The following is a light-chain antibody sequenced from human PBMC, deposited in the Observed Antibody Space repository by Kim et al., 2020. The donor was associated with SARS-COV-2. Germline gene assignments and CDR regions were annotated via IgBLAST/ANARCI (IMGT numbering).Light chain of an antibody. V-gene: IGKV1-8*01. Sequence: STGDRVTITCRARQGISCYLAWYQQKPGKAPKLLIYAASTLQSGVPSRFSGSGSGTDFTLTISCLQSEDFATYYCQQYYSYPRLTFGGGTKVDIK. J-gene: IGKJ4*01. CDR1: QGISCY. CDR3: QQYYSYPRLT. CDR2: AAS.